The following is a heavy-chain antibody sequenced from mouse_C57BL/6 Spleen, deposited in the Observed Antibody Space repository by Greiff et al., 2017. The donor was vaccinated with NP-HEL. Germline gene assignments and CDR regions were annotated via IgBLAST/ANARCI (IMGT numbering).Heavy chain of an antibody. CDR2: IDPEDGET. Sequence: EVKLMESGAELVKPGASVKLSCTASGFNIKDYYMHWVKQRTEQGLEWIGRIDPEDGETNYAPKFQGKVTITADTSSNTAYLQLSSLTSEDTAVYYCASTDGAPFYYAMDYWGQGTSVTVSS. CDR1: GFNIKDYY. V-gene: IGHV14-2*01. CDR3: ASTDGAPFYYAMDY. J-gene: IGHJ4*01.